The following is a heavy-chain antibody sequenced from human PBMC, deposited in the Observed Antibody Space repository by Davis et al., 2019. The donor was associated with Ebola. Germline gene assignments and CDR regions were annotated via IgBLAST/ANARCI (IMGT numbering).Heavy chain of an antibody. V-gene: IGHV3-23*01. CDR1: GFTFRSYA. D-gene: IGHD3-16*02. CDR3: AKDQDIWGSYRKGYFDY. CDR2: ISGSGGST. J-gene: IGHJ4*02. Sequence: GESLKLSCAASGFTFRSYAMRCVRQAPGKGLEWVSAISGSGGSTYYADSVKGRFTISRDNSKNTLYLQMNSLRAEDTAVYYCAKDQDIWGSYRKGYFDYWGQGTLVTGSS.